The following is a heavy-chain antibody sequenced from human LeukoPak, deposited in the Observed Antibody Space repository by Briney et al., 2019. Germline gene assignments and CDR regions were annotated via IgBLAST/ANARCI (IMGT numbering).Heavy chain of an antibody. CDR2: IYYSGST. D-gene: IGHD2-2*01. J-gene: IGHJ5*02. CDR3: ERWGTYASTSNWFDP. CDR1: GGSISSSSSY. V-gene: IGHV4-39*07. Sequence: KSSETLSLTCTVSGGSISSSSSYWGWIRQPPGKGLEWIGSIYYSGSTYYNPSLKSRVTISVDTSKNQFSLSLGSVTAADTAVYYCERWGTYASTSNWFDPWGQGALVTVSS.